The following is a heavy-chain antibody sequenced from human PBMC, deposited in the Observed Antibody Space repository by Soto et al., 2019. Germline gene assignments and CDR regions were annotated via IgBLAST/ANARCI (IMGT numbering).Heavy chain of an antibody. CDR2: ISYDGSNK. J-gene: IGHJ3*02. CDR3: ARGSVQLWDDAFDI. V-gene: IGHV3-30*03. D-gene: IGHD5-18*01. CDR1: GFTFSSYG. Sequence: GGSLRLSCAASGFTFSSYGMHWVRQAPGKGLEWVAVISYDGSNKYYADSVKGRFTISRDNSKNTLYLQMNSLRDEDTAVYYCARGSVQLWDDAFDIWGQGTMVTVSS.